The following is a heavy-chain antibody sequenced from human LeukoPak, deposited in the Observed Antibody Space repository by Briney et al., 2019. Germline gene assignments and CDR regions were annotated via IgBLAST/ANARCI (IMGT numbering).Heavy chain of an antibody. D-gene: IGHD1-20*01. CDR1: GYSFTGYY. CDR2: FDPEDGET. Sequence: ASVKVSCKASGYSFTGYYMHWVRQAPGKGLEWMGGFDPEDGETIYAQKFQGRVTMTEDTSTDTAYMELSSLRSEDTAVYYCATQHITGTTHYYYYMDVWGKGTTVTISS. J-gene: IGHJ6*03. CDR3: ATQHITGTTHYYYYMDV. V-gene: IGHV1-24*01.